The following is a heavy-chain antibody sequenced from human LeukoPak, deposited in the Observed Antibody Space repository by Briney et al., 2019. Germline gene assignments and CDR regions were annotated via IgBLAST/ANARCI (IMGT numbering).Heavy chain of an antibody. CDR2: IYYSGST. D-gene: IGHD3-10*01. CDR1: GGSISSGDYY. CDR3: ARTLVWFGEFLNWFDP. V-gene: IGHV4-30-4*01. J-gene: IGHJ5*02. Sequence: SETLSLTCTVSGGSISSGDYYWSWIRQPPGKGLEWIGYIYYSGSTYYNPSLKSRVTISVDTSKNQFSLKLSPVTAADTAVYYCARTLVWFGEFLNWFDPWGQGTLVTVS.